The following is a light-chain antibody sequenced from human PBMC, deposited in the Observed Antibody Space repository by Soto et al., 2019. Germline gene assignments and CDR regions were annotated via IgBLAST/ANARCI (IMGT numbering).Light chain of an antibody. V-gene: IGLV2-11*01. J-gene: IGLJ1*01. CDR2: DVS. CDR1: SSDVGGYNY. CDR3: CSYAGSYTFV. Sequence: QSVLTQPRSVSGSPGQSVTISCTGTSSDVGGYNYVSWYQQHPGKAPKLTIYDVSNRPSWVPDRISGSKSGNTASLTISGLQAEDEADYYCCSYAGSYTFVFVTGTKLTVL.